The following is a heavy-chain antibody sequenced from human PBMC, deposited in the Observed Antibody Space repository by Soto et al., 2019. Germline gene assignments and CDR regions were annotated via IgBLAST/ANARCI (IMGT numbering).Heavy chain of an antibody. Sequence: QVQLQESGPRLVKPSATLSLTCTVSGGSITSSYWSRIRRPPGKGLEWIAYIYDTGISGYTPSTSYNPSPKSRVTMSVDTSKSQFSLKLTSVTAADTAVYYCARGEDAFFYYGLDVWGQGITVTVSS. CDR1: GGSITSSY. CDR3: ARGEDAFFYYGLDV. V-gene: IGHV4-59*01. J-gene: IGHJ6*02. CDR2: IYDTGISGYTPST.